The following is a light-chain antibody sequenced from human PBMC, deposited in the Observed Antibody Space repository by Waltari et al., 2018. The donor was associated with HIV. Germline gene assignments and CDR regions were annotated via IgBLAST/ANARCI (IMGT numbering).Light chain of an antibody. V-gene: IGLV1-47*01. J-gene: IGLJ2*01. Sequence: QSVLTQSPSASGTPGQRVTISCSGSSSNIGSNYVYWYQRLPGTAPKLHLYRNNQRPSGVPDRFSGSKSGTSASLAISGLRSEDEAHYYCATWTDSLSGVVFGGGTKLRVL. CDR1: SSNIGSNY. CDR3: ATWTDSLSGVV. CDR2: RNN.